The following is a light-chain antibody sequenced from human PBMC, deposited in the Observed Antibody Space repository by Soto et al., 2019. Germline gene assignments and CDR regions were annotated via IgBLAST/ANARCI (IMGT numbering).Light chain of an antibody. CDR2: DAS. Sequence: RQSPTTLSVSPGERAIFSCRASQSVDSKLAWYQQKPGQAPRLLIYDASTRATGIPARFSGSGSGTEFTLTITSLQSEDFAIYYCQQYYVWNTFGGGTKV. J-gene: IGKJ4*01. V-gene: IGKV3D-15*01. CDR3: QQYYVWNT. CDR1: QSVDSK.